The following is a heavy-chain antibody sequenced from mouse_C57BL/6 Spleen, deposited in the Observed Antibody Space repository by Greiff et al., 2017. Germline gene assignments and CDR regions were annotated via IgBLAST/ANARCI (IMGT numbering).Heavy chain of an antibody. D-gene: IGHD1-1*01. CDR2: ISYDGSN. V-gene: IGHV3-6*01. J-gene: IGHJ1*03. CDR3: ASGYGSSYWYFDV. CDR1: GYSITSGYY. Sequence: EVQRVESGPGLVKPSQSLSLTCSVTGYSITSGYYWNWIRQFPGNQLEWMGFISYDGSNNYNPSLKNRISITRDTSKNQFFLKLNSVTTEDTATYYCASGYGSSYWYFDVWGTGTTVTVSS.